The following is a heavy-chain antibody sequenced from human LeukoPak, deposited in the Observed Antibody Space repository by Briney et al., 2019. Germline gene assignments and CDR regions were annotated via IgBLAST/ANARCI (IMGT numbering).Heavy chain of an antibody. Sequence: PWASVKLSCKASGGTFSSYAISWVRQAPGQGLEWVGRIIPIRGITNYAQTFKGRVTITADKATSTAYMEMSSLRSEDTAVYYCARVQMGCYGSGKDYYGMDVWGQGTTVTVYS. D-gene: IGHD3-10*01. J-gene: IGHJ6*02. CDR3: ARVQMGCYGSGKDYYGMDV. V-gene: IGHV1-69*04. CDR2: IIPIRGIT. CDR1: GGTFSSYA.